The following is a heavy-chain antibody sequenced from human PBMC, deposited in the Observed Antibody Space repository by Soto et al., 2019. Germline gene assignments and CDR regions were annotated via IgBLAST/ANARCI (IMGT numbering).Heavy chain of an antibody. Sequence: ASVKVSCKASGYTFTSYDINWVRQATGQGLEWMGWMNPNSGNTGYAQKFQGRVTMTRNTSISTAYMELSSLRSEDTAVYYCARTSVIAARPDYYYYYGMDVWGQGTTVTVSS. CDR2: MNPNSGNT. CDR1: GYTFTSYD. J-gene: IGHJ6*02. CDR3: ARTSVIAARPDYYYYYGMDV. V-gene: IGHV1-8*01. D-gene: IGHD6-6*01.